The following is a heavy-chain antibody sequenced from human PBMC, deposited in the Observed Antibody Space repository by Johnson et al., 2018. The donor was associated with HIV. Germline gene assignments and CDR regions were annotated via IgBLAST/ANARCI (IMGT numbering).Heavy chain of an antibody. CDR2: MSYDGSEK. CDR3: ASGIAVAGGAFDI. D-gene: IGHD6-19*01. V-gene: IGHV3-7*03. Sequence: MQLVESGGGLVQPGGSLRLSCAASGFTFSNAWMSWVRQGPGTGLEWVAVMSYDGSEKYYVDSVKGRFTISRNTAKNSRSLQMNSLMAEDTAVYYCASGIAVAGGAFDIWGQGTMVTVSS. CDR1: GFTFSNAW. J-gene: IGHJ3*02.